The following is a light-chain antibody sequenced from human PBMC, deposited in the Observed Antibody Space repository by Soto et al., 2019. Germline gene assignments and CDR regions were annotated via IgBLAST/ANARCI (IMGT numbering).Light chain of an antibody. V-gene: IGLV1-44*01. CDR1: SSNIGSNP. Sequence: QSVLTQPPSASGTPGQRVTISCSGSSSNIGSNPVNWYQQLPGTAPKLLIYSNNQRPSGVPDRLSGSTSGTAASLAISGLQSEDEADYYCAAWDDSLNGYWVFGGGTKLTVL. J-gene: IGLJ3*02. CDR2: SNN. CDR3: AAWDDSLNGYWV.